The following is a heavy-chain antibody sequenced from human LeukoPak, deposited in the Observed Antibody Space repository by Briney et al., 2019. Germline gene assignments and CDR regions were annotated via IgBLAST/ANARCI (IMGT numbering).Heavy chain of an antibody. CDR1: GGSFSGYY. CDR3: ARASSPNYGDYVYYYYYYMDV. V-gene: IGHV4-34*01. Sequence: SETLSLTCAVYGGSFSGYYWSWIRQPPGKGLEWIGEINHSGSTNYNPSLKSRVTISVDTSKNQLSLKLSSVTAADTAVYYCARASSPNYGDYVYYYYYYMDVWGKGTTVTVSS. J-gene: IGHJ6*03. CDR2: INHSGST. D-gene: IGHD4-17*01.